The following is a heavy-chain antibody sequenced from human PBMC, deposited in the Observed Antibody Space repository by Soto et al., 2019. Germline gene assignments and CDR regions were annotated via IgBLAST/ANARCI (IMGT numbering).Heavy chain of an antibody. D-gene: IGHD6-19*01. V-gene: IGHV3-23*01. Sequence: QPGGSLRLSCAASGFTFSSYAMSWVRQAPGKGLEWVSAISGSGGSTYYADSVKGRFTISRDNSKNTLYLQMDSLRAEDTAVYYCAKVNVASTSGWYYWGQGTLVTVSS. CDR2: ISGSGGST. J-gene: IGHJ4*01. CDR3: AKVNVASTSGWYY. CDR1: GFTFSSYA.